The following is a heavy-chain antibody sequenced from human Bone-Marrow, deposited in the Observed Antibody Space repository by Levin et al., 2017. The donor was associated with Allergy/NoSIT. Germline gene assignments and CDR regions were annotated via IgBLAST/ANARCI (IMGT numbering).Heavy chain of an antibody. Sequence: SGPTLVKPPPPLPLPFPFSFFSLLLPFFGVGWIRQPPGKAPEWLAIIYWDDDKRYSPSLKSRLTITKDTSKNQVVLSMTNMDPVDTGIYYCARRPYVPNSWKSENWFDPWGQGTLVTVSS. CDR3: ARRPYVPNSWKSENWFDP. D-gene: IGHD1-1*01. V-gene: IGHV2-5*02. CDR1: FFSLLLPFFG. CDR2: IYWDDDK. J-gene: IGHJ5*02.